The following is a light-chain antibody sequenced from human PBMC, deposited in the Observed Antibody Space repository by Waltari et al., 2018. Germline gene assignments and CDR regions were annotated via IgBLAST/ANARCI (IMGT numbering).Light chain of an antibody. J-gene: IGKJ2*01. Sequence: EIVLTQSPGTLSLSPGERATLSCRASQSVSSSYLAWYQQKPGQAPRLLISGASSRATGIPDRFSGSGSGTDFTLTISRLEPEDFAVYHCQQYNSSPYTFGQGTKLEIK. CDR1: QSVSSSY. CDR2: GAS. V-gene: IGKV3-20*01. CDR3: QQYNSSPYT.